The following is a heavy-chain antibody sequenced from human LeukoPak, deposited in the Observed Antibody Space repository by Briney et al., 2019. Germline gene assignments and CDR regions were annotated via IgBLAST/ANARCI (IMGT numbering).Heavy chain of an antibody. D-gene: IGHD3-10*01. Sequence: SETLSLTCTVSGASISTNSYYWGWIRQPPGKGLEWIGSIYYSGSTYYNPSLKSRVTISVDTSKNQFSADTAVYYCARYPNYYGSGTYYTDYWGQGTLVTVSS. V-gene: IGHV4-39*07. CDR1: GASISTNSYY. CDR2: IYYSGST. CDR3: SGTYYTDY. J-gene: IGHJ4*02.